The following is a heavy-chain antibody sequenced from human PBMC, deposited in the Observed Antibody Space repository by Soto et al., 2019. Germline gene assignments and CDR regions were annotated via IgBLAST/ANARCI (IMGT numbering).Heavy chain of an antibody. CDR2: IYYSGST. CDR1: GGSISSSSYY. J-gene: IGHJ4*02. D-gene: IGHD3-10*01. Sequence: PSETLSLTSTVSGGSISSSSYYWGWIRQPPGKGLEWIGSIYYSGSTYYNPSLKSRVTISVDTSKNQFSLKLSSVTAADTAVYYCARPSRDGSLYYFDYWGQGTLVTVSS. CDR3: ARPSRDGSLYYFDY. V-gene: IGHV4-39*01.